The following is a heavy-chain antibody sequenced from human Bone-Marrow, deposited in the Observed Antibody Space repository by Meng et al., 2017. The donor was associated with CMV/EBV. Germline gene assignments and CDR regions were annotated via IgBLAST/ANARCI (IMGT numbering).Heavy chain of an antibody. D-gene: IGHD5-12*01. V-gene: IGHV1-46*01. CDR2: INPSGGST. Sequence: ASGYTFTSYYMHWVRQAPGQGLEWMGIINPSGGSTSYAQKFQGRVTMTRDTSTSTVYMELSSLRSEDTAVYYCARFGYSGYDDPFDYWAREPWSPSPQ. J-gene: IGHJ4*02. CDR1: GYTFTSYY. CDR3: ARFGYSGYDDPFDY.